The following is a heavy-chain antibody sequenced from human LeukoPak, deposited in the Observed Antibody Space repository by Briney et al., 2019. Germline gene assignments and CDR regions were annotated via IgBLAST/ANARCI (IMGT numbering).Heavy chain of an antibody. CDR2: AHTSGST. D-gene: IGHD6-19*01. Sequence: PSQTLSLTCIVSGGSMTSGTFSWSWIRQPAGKGLQWIGRAHTSGSTNYNPSPQSRVTISVDTSKNQFSLKLSSVTAADTAVYYCARGRRIAVAGTFDYWGQGTLVTVSS. CDR3: ARGRRIAVAGTFDY. V-gene: IGHV4-61*02. J-gene: IGHJ4*02. CDR1: GGSMTSGTFS.